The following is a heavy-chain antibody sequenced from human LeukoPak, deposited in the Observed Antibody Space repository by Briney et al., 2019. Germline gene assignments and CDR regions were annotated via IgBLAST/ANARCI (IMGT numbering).Heavy chain of an antibody. Sequence: SETLSLTCTVSGGSISSYYWSWIRQPAGKGLEWIGRIYTSGSTNYNPSLKSRVTMSVDTSKNQFSLKLSSVTAADTAVYYCARDGLYYSSGWFDYWGQGTLVTVSS. J-gene: IGHJ4*02. CDR1: GGSISSYY. V-gene: IGHV4-4*07. CDR2: IYTSGST. CDR3: ARDGLYYSSGWFDY. D-gene: IGHD6-19*01.